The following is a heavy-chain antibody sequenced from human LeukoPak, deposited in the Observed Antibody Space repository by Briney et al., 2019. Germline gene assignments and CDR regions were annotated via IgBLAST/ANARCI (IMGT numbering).Heavy chain of an antibody. Sequence: GGSLRLSCAASGFTFSSYSMNWVRQAPGQGLEWVSSISSSSSYIYYADSVKGRFTISRDNAKNSLYLQMNSLRAEDTAVYYCARDLGIEVPAAEAYGAFDIWGQGTMVTVSS. CDR1: GFTFSSYS. J-gene: IGHJ3*02. D-gene: IGHD2-2*01. CDR3: ARDLGIEVPAAEAYGAFDI. CDR2: ISSSSSYI. V-gene: IGHV3-21*01.